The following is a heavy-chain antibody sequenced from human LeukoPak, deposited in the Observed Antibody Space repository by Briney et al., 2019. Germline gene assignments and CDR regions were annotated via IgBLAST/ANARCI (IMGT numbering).Heavy chain of an antibody. V-gene: IGHV3-23*01. CDR2: ISSSGAST. J-gene: IGHJ4*02. CDR3: AKVPNSGWIFDY. D-gene: IGHD6-19*01. CDR1: GFTFSSYA. Sequence: TGRSLRLSCAASGFTFSSYAMSWVRQAPGKGLEWVSTISSSGASTWYADSVKGRFTISRDNSKNTLYLQMNSLRAEDTAVYYCAKVPNSGWIFDYWGQGTLVTVSS.